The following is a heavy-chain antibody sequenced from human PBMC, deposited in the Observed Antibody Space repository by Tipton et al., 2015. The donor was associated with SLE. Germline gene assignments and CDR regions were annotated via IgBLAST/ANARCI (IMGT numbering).Heavy chain of an antibody. CDR1: GYTFTSYD. D-gene: IGHD2-15*01. CDR3: TRGSGWSKDAFDI. Sequence: QSGPEVKKPGASVKVSCKASGYTFTSYDINWVRQATGQGLEWMGWMNPNSGGTNYAQKFQGRVTMTRDTSISTAYMELSSLRSEDTAVYYCTRGSGWSKDAFDIWGQGTMVTVSS. CDR2: MNPNSGGT. V-gene: IGHV1-8*02. J-gene: IGHJ3*02.